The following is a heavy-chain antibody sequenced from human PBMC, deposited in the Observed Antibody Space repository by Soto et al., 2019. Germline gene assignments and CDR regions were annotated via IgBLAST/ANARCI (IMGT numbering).Heavy chain of an antibody. D-gene: IGHD3-10*01. CDR1: GFSLSTSGMC. Sequence: SGPTLVNPTQTLTLTCTFSGFSLSTSGMCVSWIRQPPGKALEWLALIDWDDDKYYSTSLKTRPTISKDTSKNQVVLTMTNMDPVDTATYYCARIGKDYYGSGSYLSGSWFDPWGQGTLVTVSS. CDR2: IDWDDDK. V-gene: IGHV2-70*01. J-gene: IGHJ5*02. CDR3: ARIGKDYYGSGSYLSGSWFDP.